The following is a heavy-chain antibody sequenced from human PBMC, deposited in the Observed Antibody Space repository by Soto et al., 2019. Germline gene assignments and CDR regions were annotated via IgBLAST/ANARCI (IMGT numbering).Heavy chain of an antibody. CDR2: ISYDGSNK. Sequence: QVQLVESGGGVVQPGRSLRLSCAASGFTFSSYAMHWVRQAPGKGLEWVAVISYDGSNKYYADSVKGRFTISRDNSKNTLYLQMNSLRAEDTAVYYCARVSDYDILTGYYSYWGQGTLVIVSS. CDR3: ARVSDYDILTGYYSY. J-gene: IGHJ4*02. CDR1: GFTFSSYA. D-gene: IGHD3-9*01. V-gene: IGHV3-30-3*01.